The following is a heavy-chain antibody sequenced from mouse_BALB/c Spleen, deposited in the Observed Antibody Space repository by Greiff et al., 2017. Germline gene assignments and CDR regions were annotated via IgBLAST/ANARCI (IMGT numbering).Heavy chain of an antibody. CDR1: GFTFSSYG. CDR3: AITTVPHYFDY. D-gene: IGHD1-1*01. Sequence: EVQLQQSGGDLVKPGGSLKLSCAASGFTFSSYGMSWVRQTPDSVKGRFTISRDNAKNTLYLQMSSLKSEDTAMYYCAITTVPHYFDYWGQGTTLTVSS. V-gene: IGHV5-6*01. J-gene: IGHJ2*01.